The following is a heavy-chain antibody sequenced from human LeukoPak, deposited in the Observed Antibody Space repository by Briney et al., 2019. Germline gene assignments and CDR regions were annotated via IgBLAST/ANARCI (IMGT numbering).Heavy chain of an antibody. CDR3: AREDRITIFGVVITPDYYYGMDV. Sequence: ASVKVSCKASGYTFTSYYMYWVRQAPGQGLEWMGIINPSGGSTSYAQKFQGRVTMTRDTSTSTVYMELSSLRSEDTAVYYCAREDRITIFGVVITPDYYYGMDVWGQGTTVTVSS. D-gene: IGHD3-3*01. V-gene: IGHV1-46*01. CDR1: GYTFTSYY. J-gene: IGHJ6*02. CDR2: INPSGGST.